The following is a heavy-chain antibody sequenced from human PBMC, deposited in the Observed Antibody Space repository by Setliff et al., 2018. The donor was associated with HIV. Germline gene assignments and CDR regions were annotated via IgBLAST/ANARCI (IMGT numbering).Heavy chain of an antibody. Sequence: GASVKVSCKASGGTFSSYAISWVRQAPGQGLEWMGGIIPILGIANYAQKFQGRATITADKSTSTAYMELSSLRSEDTAVYYCARDPMIVSPHDAFDIWGQGTMVTVSS. CDR3: ARDPMIVSPHDAFDI. J-gene: IGHJ3*02. CDR2: IIPILGIA. V-gene: IGHV1-69*10. CDR1: GGTFSSYA. D-gene: IGHD3-22*01.